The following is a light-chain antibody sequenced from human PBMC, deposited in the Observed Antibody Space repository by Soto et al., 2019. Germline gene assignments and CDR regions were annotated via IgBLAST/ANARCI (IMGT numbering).Light chain of an antibody. CDR3: QQYGSSGT. Sequence: EIVLTQSPGTLSLSPGERATLSCTASQSVSNNYLAWYQQKPGQAPRILIYRASNRATGIPDRFSGSGSGTDFTLTISRMEPEDFAVYYCQQYGSSGTFGQGTKVDIK. J-gene: IGKJ1*01. V-gene: IGKV3-20*01. CDR1: QSVSNNY. CDR2: RAS.